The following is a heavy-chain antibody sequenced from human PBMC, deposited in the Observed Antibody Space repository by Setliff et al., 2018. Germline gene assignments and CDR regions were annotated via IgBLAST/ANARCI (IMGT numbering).Heavy chain of an antibody. Sequence: SETLSLTCAVSGGSISSSNWWSWVRQPPGKGLEWVGDIYHSGITNYNPSLKRRVTISADTSKNQFSLKLSSVTAADTAVYYSARGGRVSSGWYEARWGRVDLDYWGQGTLVTVSS. D-gene: IGHD6-19*01. CDR3: ARGGRVSSGWYEARWGRVDLDY. CDR1: GGSISSSNW. V-gene: IGHV4-4*02. J-gene: IGHJ4*02. CDR2: IYHSGIT.